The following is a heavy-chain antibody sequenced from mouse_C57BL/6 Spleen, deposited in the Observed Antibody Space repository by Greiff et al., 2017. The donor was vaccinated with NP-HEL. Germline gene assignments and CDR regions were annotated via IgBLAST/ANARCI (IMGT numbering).Heavy chain of an antibody. CDR3: ARRWFPLLYFDY. D-gene: IGHD2-3*01. V-gene: IGHV1-69*01. CDR1: GYTFTSYW. J-gene: IGHJ2*01. Sequence: QVQLQQPGAELVMPGASVKLSCKASGYTFTSYWMHWVKQRPGQGLEWIGEIDPSDSYTNYNQKFKGKSTLTVDKSSSTAYMQLSSLTSEDSAVYYCARRWFPLLYFDYWGQGTTLTVAS. CDR2: IDPSDSYT.